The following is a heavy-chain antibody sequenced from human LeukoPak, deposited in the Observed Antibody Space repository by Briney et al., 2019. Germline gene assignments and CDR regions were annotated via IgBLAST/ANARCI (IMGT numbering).Heavy chain of an antibody. D-gene: IGHD1-1*01. Sequence: PSETPSLTCTVSGGSISTYYWSWIRQPPGEGLEWIGYISNGGSTNYNPSLKSRVTISVDTSKNQLSLKLSSVTAADTAVYHCVRLQPNTGEWAFDIWGQGTMVSVSS. J-gene: IGHJ3*02. CDR2: ISNGGST. CDR1: GGSISTYY. CDR3: VRLQPNTGEWAFDI. V-gene: IGHV4-59*01.